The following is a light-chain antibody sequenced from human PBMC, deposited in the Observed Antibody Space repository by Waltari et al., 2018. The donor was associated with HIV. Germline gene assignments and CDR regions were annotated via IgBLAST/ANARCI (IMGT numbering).Light chain of an antibody. Sequence: SQLTQPPPVSVSPGQRHKITCSGADIPDHDVYWYQQKPGQPPVLVMYKVTGRTAGIPERCSGSISGTTVTLTLTGVQPEDEADSYCQSADSDNTYTWVFGGGTKLTVL. J-gene: IGLJ3*02. CDR2: KVT. CDR1: DIPDHD. V-gene: IGLV3-25*03. CDR3: QSADSDNTYTWV.